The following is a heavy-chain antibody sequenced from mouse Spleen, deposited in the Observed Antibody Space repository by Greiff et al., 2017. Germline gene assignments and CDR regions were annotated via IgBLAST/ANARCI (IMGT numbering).Heavy chain of an antibody. CDR3: AREGSYYSYPLTMDY. CDR2: INYDGSST. J-gene: IGHJ4*01. Sequence: EVKLMESEGGLVQPGSSMKLSCTASGFTFSDYYMAWVRQVPEKGLEWVANINYDGSSTYYLDSLKSRFIISRDNAKNILYLQMSSLKSEDTATYYCAREGSYYSYPLTMDYWGQGTSVTVSS. CDR1: GFTFSDYY. V-gene: IGHV5-16*01. D-gene: IGHD2-12*01.